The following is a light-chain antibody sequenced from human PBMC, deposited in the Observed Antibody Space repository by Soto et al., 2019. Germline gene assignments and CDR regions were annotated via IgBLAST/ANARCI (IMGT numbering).Light chain of an antibody. CDR2: GAS. J-gene: IGKJ1*01. Sequence: EIVMTQSPATVSVSPGDRVTLSCRASRTVHSNLAWYQQKPGQAPRLLIYGASTRAAGIPARFSGSGSGTDFTLTITSLQSEDFGVYYCHQHNNWWTFGQGTKVDIK. V-gene: IGKV3-15*01. CDR3: HQHNNWWT. CDR1: RTVHSN.